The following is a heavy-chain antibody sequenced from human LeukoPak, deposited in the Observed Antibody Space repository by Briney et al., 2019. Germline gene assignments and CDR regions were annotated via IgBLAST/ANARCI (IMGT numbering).Heavy chain of an antibody. V-gene: IGHV3-23*01. Sequence: PGGSLRLSCAASGFTFSSYAMSWVRQAPGKGLEWVSAISGSGGSTYYADSVKGRFTISRDNSKNTLYLQMNSLRAEDTAVYYCAKGNVVVVAAIGAFDIWGQGTMVTVSS. CDR3: AKGNVVVVAAIGAFDI. CDR1: GFTFSSYA. CDR2: ISGSGGST. J-gene: IGHJ3*02. D-gene: IGHD2-15*01.